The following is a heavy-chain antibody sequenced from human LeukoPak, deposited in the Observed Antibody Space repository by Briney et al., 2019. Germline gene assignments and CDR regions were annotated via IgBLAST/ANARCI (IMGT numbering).Heavy chain of an antibody. CDR3: AREATTSRPGDY. V-gene: IGHV3-7*01. CDR1: GFTFGDYA. Sequence: GGSLRLSCTASGFTFGDYAMSWVRQAPGKGLEWVANVNQDGSETHYVDSVKGRFTISRDNAKNSLFLQLNSLRAEDTAVYYCAREATTSRPGDYWGLGTLVTVSS. D-gene: IGHD1-1*01. CDR2: VNQDGSET. J-gene: IGHJ4*02.